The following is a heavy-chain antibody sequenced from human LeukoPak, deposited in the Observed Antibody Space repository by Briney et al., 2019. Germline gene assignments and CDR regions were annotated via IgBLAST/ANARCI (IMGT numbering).Heavy chain of an antibody. CDR2: ISGSGGST. Sequence: GGSLRLSCAASGFTFSSYGMHWVRQAPGKGLEWVSAISGSGGSTYYADSVKGRFTISRDNSKNTLYLQMNSLRAEDTAVYYCANVGGITMIVVPPSYWGQGTLVTVSS. D-gene: IGHD3-22*01. J-gene: IGHJ4*02. V-gene: IGHV3-23*01. CDR1: GFTFSSYG. CDR3: ANVGGITMIVVPPSY.